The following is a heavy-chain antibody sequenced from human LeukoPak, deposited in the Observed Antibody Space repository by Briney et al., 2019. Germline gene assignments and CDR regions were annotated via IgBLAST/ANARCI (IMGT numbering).Heavy chain of an antibody. Sequence: GGSLRLSCAASGFTFSSYGMHLVRQAPGKGLEWVAVIWYDGSNKYYADSVKGRFTISRDNSKNTLYLQMNSLRAEDTAVYYCARGLHYYDSSGYYYFDYWGQGTLVTVSS. J-gene: IGHJ4*02. V-gene: IGHV3-33*01. CDR3: ARGLHYYDSSGYYYFDY. CDR2: IWYDGSNK. D-gene: IGHD3-22*01. CDR1: GFTFSSYG.